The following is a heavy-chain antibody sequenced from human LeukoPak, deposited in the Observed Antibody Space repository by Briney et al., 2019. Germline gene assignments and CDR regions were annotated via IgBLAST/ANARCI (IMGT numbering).Heavy chain of an antibody. CDR3: ARENSGSYREFDY. Sequence: SETLSLTCTVSGGSNSSYYWSWIRQPAGKGLEWIGRIYTSGSTNYNASLKSRVSMSVDTSKNQFSLKLSSVTAADTPVFYCARENSGSYREFDYWGQGTLVTVSS. CDR2: IYTSGST. V-gene: IGHV4-4*07. D-gene: IGHD1-26*01. CDR1: GGSNSSYY. J-gene: IGHJ4*02.